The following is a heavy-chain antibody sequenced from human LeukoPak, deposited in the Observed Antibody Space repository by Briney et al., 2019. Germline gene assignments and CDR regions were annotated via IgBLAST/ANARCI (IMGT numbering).Heavy chain of an antibody. Sequence: SETLPLTCTVSGGSISSYYWSWIRQPPGKGLEWIGYIYTSGSTNYNPSLKSRVTISVDTSKNQFSLKLSSVTAADTAVYYCARQGRLERRRYFDYWGQGTLVTVSS. CDR2: IYTSGST. CDR1: GGSISSYY. D-gene: IGHD1-1*01. J-gene: IGHJ4*02. V-gene: IGHV4-4*09. CDR3: ARQGRLERRRYFDY.